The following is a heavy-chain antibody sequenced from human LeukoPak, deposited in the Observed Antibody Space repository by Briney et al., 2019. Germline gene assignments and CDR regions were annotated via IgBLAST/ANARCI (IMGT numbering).Heavy chain of an antibody. V-gene: IGHV4-59*01. D-gene: IGHD1-1*01. CDR2: IYYTGST. CDR1: GDSITNFY. J-gene: IGHJ3*02. CDR3: ARWMGTWNAFDI. Sequence: PSETLSLTCTVSGDSITNFYWNWIGQPPGKGLEWIGYIYYTGSTTFNPSLKSRVTMSVDTSKNQFSLKLSSVTAADTAVYFCARWMGTWNAFDIWGQGTVVTVSS.